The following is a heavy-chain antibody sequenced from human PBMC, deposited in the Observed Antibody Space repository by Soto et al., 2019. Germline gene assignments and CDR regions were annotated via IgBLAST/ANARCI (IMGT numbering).Heavy chain of an antibody. Sequence: QVQLQESGPGLVKPSETLSLTCTVSGGSISSYYWSWIRQPPGKGLEWIGYIYYSGSTNYNPSLKSRVTISVDTSKNQFSLMLSSVTAADTAVYYCARVPGIVGATYYFDYWGQGTLVTVSS. CDR3: ARVPGIVGATYYFDY. J-gene: IGHJ4*02. CDR2: IYYSGST. D-gene: IGHD1-26*01. CDR1: GGSISSYY. V-gene: IGHV4-59*01.